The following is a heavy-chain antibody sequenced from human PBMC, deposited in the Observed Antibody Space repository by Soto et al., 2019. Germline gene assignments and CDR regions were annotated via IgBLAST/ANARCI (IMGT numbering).Heavy chain of an antibody. D-gene: IGHD2-2*01. CDR1: GGSISSYY. Sequence: SETLSLTCTVSGGSISSYYWSWIRQPPGKGLEWIGYIYYSGSTNDNPSLKSRVTISVDTSKNQFSLKLSSVTAADTAVYYCARYCSTSCYRKGGFDPWGQGTLVTVSS. J-gene: IGHJ5*02. CDR3: ARYCSTSCYRKGGFDP. V-gene: IGHV4-59*01. CDR2: IYYSGST.